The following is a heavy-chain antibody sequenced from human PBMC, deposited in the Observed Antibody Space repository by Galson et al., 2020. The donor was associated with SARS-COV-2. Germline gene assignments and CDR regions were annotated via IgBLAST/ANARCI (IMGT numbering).Heavy chain of an antibody. V-gene: IGHV3-23*01. Sequence: GESLKISCAASGFTFNTHVMSWVRQAPGKGLELVSRISGSGDTTHFADSLKGRFTISRDNSEKTLYLQMNSLTAEDTAIYYCVMIDGTYSSSSFFDYWGQGTLVNVSS. CDR3: VMIDGTYSSSSFFDY. CDR1: GFTFNTHV. J-gene: IGHJ4*02. CDR2: ISGSGDTT. D-gene: IGHD6-6*01.